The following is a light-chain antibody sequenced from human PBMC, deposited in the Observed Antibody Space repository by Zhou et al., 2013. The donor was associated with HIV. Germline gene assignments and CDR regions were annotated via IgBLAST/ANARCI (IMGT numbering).Light chain of an antibody. J-gene: IGKJ3*01. Sequence: DIQMTQSPSSVSASVGDRVTITCRASQGIGSWLAWYQQKPGKAPKLLIYAAYSLQSEVPSRFSGSGSGAEFTLTITDLQPEDFGTYFCQQSYNIPFTFGPGTKVDVK. CDR1: QGIGSW. CDR3: QQSYNIPFT. V-gene: IGKV1-12*02. CDR2: AAY.